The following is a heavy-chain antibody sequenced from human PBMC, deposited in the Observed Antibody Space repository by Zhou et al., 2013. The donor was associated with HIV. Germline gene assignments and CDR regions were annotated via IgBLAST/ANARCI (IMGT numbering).Heavy chain of an antibody. D-gene: IGHD3-16*01. Sequence: QVQLVQSGAEVKKPGSSVKVSCKASGGTFSSYAISWVRQAPGQGLEWMGRIIPILGIANYAQKFQGRVTITADKSTSTAYMELSSLRSEDTAVYYCASLGGSLVLGDPPXDWGQGTLVTVSS. CDR1: GGTFSSYA. V-gene: IGHV1-69*04. J-gene: IGHJ4*02. CDR2: IIPILGIA. CDR3: ASLGGSLVLGDPPXD.